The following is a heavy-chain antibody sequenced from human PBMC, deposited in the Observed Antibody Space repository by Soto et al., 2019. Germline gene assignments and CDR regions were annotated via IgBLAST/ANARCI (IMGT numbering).Heavy chain of an antibody. D-gene: IGHD3-10*01. CDR2: IIPVFGTT. J-gene: IGHJ4*02. CDR3: ARDGGFGELKY. Sequence: QVQLVQSGAELKKPGSSVKVSCKASGDTFSGYPINWVRQAPGEGLEWMGRIIPVFGTTNDAQRVEGRVTFTADDSTNTAYMEFRGLLSEDTAVYYCARDGGFGELKYWGPGTLVTVSS. CDR1: GDTFSGYP. V-gene: IGHV1-69*18.